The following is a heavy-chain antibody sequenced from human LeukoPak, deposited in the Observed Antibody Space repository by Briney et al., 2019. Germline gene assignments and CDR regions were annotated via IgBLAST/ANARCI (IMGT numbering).Heavy chain of an antibody. CDR1: GGSISSSSYY. CDR2: IYYSGST. Sequence: SETLSLTCTVSGGSISSSSYYWGWIRQPPGKGLEWIGSIYYSGSTYYNPCLKSRVTISVDKSKNQFSLKLSSVTAADTAVYYCARGGNYWPQWWFDPWGRGTLVSVSS. J-gene: IGHJ5*02. V-gene: IGHV4-39*07. CDR3: ARGGNYWPQWWFDP. D-gene: IGHD1-26*01.